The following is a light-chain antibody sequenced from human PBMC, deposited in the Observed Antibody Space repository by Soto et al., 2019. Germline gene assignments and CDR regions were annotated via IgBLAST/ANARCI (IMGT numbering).Light chain of an antibody. CDR2: DAS. J-gene: IGKJ1*01. CDR1: QSVGRW. V-gene: IGKV1-5*01. CDR3: QHYDVYPWT. Sequence: DIQMTQSPSTLSASVGDRVTITCRASQSVGRWLAWSQQKPGKAHKVMIYDASTLESGVPSRFSGSGSGTEFTLTISSLQPDDFATYYCQHYDVYPWTFGQGTKVEI.